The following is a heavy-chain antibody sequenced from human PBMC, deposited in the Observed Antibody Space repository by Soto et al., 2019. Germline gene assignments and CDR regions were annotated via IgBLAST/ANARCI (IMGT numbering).Heavy chain of an antibody. V-gene: IGHV3-49*03. CDR3: TRDLPTEVGGWLLLRFDY. CDR1: GFTFGDYA. D-gene: IGHD3-3*01. J-gene: IGHJ4*02. CDR2: IRSKAYGGTT. Sequence: GGSLRLSCTASGFTFGDYAMSWFRQAPGKGLEWVGFIRSKAYGGTTEYAASVKGRFTISRDDSKSIAYLQMNSLKTEDTAVYYCTRDLPTEVGGWLLLRFDYWGQGTLVTVSS.